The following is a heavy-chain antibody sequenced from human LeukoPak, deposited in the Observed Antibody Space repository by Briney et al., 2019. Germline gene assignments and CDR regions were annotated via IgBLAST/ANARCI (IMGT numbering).Heavy chain of an antibody. CDR3: AQIVGATWAFDY. V-gene: IGHV1-46*01. CDR2: INPSGGST. Sequence: GASVKVSCKASGYTFTSYYMHWVRQAPGQGFEWMGIINPSGGSTSYAQKFQGRVTMTRDTSTSTVYMELSSLRSEDTAVYYCAQIVGATWAFDYWGQGTLVTVSS. D-gene: IGHD1-26*01. J-gene: IGHJ4*02. CDR1: GYTFTSYY.